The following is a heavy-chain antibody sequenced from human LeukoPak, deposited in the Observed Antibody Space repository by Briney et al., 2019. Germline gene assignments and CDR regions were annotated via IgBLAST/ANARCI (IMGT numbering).Heavy chain of an antibody. D-gene: IGHD3-10*01. CDR1: GGSISSSNYY. CDR3: ARRSNYGSGRADY. J-gene: IGHJ4*02. CDR2: IYYSGTT. Sequence: SETLSLTCTVSGGSISSSNYYWGWIRQPPGKGLEWIGNIYYSGTTYYSPSLVSRVTIPVDTSRNQFSLKLSSVTAADTAMYYCARRSNYGSGRADYWGQGTLVTVSS. V-gene: IGHV4-39*01.